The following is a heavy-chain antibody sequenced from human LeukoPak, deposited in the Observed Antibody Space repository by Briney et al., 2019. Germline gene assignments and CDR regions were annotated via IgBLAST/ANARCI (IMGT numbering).Heavy chain of an antibody. D-gene: IGHD5-24*01. J-gene: IGHJ4*02. CDR3: ARDGLAAITFDY. V-gene: IGHV3-74*01. CDR1: GFTFSSYW. Sequence: GGSLRLSCVASGFTFSSYWMHWVRQAPGKGLVWVSHINSDGSSTTYADSVKGRFTISRDNTKNTLYLQMNSLRAEDTAVYYCARDGLAAITFDYWGQGILVTVSS. CDR2: INSDGSST.